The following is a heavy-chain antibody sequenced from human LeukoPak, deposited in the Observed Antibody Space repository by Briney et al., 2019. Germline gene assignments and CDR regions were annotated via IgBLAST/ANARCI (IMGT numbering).Heavy chain of an antibody. CDR1: GYTFPSYF. J-gene: IGHJ4*02. D-gene: IGHD3-3*01. Sequence: ASVKVSCKASGYTFPSYFMHWVRQAPGQGLEWMGIINPTGGSTTYAQKFQGRVTMTRDTSTSTVYMELSSLRSDDTAVYYCARDNKVRDDFWSGYYDYWGQGTLVTVSS. V-gene: IGHV1-46*01. CDR3: ARDNKVRDDFWSGYYDY. CDR2: INPTGGST.